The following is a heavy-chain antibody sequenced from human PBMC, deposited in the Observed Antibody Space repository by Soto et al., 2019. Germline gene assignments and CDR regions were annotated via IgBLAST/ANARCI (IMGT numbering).Heavy chain of an antibody. V-gene: IGHV5-51*01. J-gene: IGHJ6*02. CDR1: GYTFTNYW. CDR2: IYPGDSDT. Sequence: PGESLKSAFNGSGYTFTNYWIGWVRQMPGKGLEWMGIIYPGDSDTKYNPSFQGQVTISSDKSITTTYLQWSSLKASDTAIYYCAASIFYYGMDVWGQGTTVTVSS. CDR3: AASIFYYGMDV.